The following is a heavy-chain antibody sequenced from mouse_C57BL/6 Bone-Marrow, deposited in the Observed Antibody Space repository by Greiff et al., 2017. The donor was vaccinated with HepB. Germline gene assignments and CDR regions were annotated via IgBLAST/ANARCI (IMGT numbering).Heavy chain of an antibody. V-gene: IGHV14-4*01. CDR2: IDPENGDT. CDR3: TTYYPYYFDY. D-gene: IGHD1-1*01. J-gene: IGHJ2*01. Sequence: EVQLKESGAELVRPGASVKLSCTASGFNIKDDYMHWVKQRPEQGLEWIGWIDPENGDTEYASKFQGKATITADTSSNTAYLQLSSLTSEDTAVYYCTTYYPYYFDYWGQGTTLTVSS. CDR1: GFNIKDDY.